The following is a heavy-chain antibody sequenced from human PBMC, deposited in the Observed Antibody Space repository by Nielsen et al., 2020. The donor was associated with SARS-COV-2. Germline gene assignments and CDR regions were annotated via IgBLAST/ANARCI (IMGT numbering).Heavy chain of an antibody. J-gene: IGHJ6*02. V-gene: IGHV1-69*05. CDR2: IIPIFGTA. CDR1: GGTFSSYA. D-gene: IGHD3-3*01. CDR3: ARDRVFGVVITGYYYYYGMDV. Sequence: SVKVSCKASGGTFSSYAISRVRQAPGQGLEWMGGIIPIFGTANYAQKLQGRVTMTTDTSTSTAYMELRSLRSDDTAVYYCARDRVFGVVITGYYYYYGMDVWGQGTTVTVSS.